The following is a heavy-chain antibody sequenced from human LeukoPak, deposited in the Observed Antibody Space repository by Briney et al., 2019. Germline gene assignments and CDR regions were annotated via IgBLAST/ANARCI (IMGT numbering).Heavy chain of an antibody. D-gene: IGHD2-8*01. J-gene: IGHJ4*02. CDR2: ISYDGSNK. Sequence: GGSLRLSCAASGFTFSSYAMHWVRQAPGKGLEWVAVISYDGSNKYYADSVKGRFTISRDNSKNTLYLQMNSLRAEDTAVYYCARGLGYCTNGVCPIFDYWGQGTLVTVSS. CDR1: GFTFSSYA. V-gene: IGHV3-30*04. CDR3: ARGLGYCTNGVCPIFDY.